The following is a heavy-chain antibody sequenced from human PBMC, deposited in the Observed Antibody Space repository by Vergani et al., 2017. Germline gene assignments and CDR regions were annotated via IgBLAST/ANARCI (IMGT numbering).Heavy chain of an antibody. V-gene: IGHV4-38-2*02. CDR3: ASSGWKYHFGY. CDR2: IYHSGST. Sequence: QVQLQESGPGLVKPSETLSLTCTVSGYSISSGYYWGWIRQPPGKGLEWIGSIYHSGSTYYNPSLKSRVPISVDTSKNQFSLKLSSVTAADTAGYYCASSGWKYHFGYWGQGTLGTLSP. D-gene: IGHD6-19*01. CDR1: GYSISSGYY. J-gene: IGHJ4*02.